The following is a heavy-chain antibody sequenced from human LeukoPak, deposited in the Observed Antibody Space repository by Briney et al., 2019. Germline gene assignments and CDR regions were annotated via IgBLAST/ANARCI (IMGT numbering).Heavy chain of an antibody. Sequence: GGSLRLSCAASGFTFSSYEMNWVRQAPGKGLEWVSYISSSGSTIYYADSVKGRFTISRDNAKNSLYLQMNSLRAEDTAVYYCARDSSLTVAGNTNWFDPWGQGTLVTVSS. D-gene: IGHD6-19*01. CDR3: ARDSSLTVAGNTNWFDP. CDR1: GFTFSSYE. CDR2: ISSSGSTI. J-gene: IGHJ5*02. V-gene: IGHV3-48*03.